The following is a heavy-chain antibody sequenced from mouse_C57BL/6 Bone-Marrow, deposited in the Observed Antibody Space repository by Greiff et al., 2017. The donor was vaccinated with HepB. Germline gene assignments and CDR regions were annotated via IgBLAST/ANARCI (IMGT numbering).Heavy chain of an antibody. J-gene: IGHJ4*01. CDR3: AKYSNYSYYYAMDY. Sequence: QVQLKESGPGLVQPSQSLSITCTVSGFSLTSYGVHWVRQSPGKGLEWLGVIWRGGSTDYNAAFMSRLSITKDNSKSQVFFKMNSLQADDTAIYYCAKYSNYSYYYAMDYWGQGTSVTVSS. V-gene: IGHV2-5*01. CDR1: GFSLTSYG. CDR2: IWRGGST. D-gene: IGHD2-5*01.